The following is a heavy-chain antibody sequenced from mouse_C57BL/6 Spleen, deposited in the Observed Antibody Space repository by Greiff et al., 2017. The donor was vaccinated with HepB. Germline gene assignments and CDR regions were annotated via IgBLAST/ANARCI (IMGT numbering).Heavy chain of an antibody. Sequence: VQRQQEGVEGEKKGEEVKRGGKEEGERCKREGRKGEKQRPGQGLEWIGYINPSSGYTKYNQKFKDKATLTADKSSSTAYMQLSSLTYEDSAVYYCARKGEDYGWFAYWGQGTLVTVSA. D-gene: IGHD2-4*01. CDR1: GERCKREG. CDR3: ARKGEDYGWFAY. CDR2: INPSSGYT. J-gene: IGHJ3*01. V-gene: IGHV1-7*01.